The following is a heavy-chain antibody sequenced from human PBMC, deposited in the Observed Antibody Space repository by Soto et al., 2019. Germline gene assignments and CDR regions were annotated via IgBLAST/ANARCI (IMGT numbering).Heavy chain of an antibody. Sequence: PSETLSLTCTVSGGSISSSSYYWGWIRQPPGKGLEWIGSIYYSGSTYYNPSLKSRVTISVDTSKNQFSLKLSSVTAADTAVYYCARHVGGYWYYMDVWGKGTTVTVSS. CDR1: GGSISSSSYY. CDR3: ARHVGGYWYYMDV. V-gene: IGHV4-39*01. J-gene: IGHJ6*03. CDR2: IYYSGST. D-gene: IGHD2-15*01.